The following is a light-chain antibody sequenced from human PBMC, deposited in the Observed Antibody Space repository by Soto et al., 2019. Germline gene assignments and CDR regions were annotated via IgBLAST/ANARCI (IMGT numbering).Light chain of an antibody. CDR1: SSNIGTGYD. J-gene: IGLJ2*01. CDR2: GNS. CDR3: QSYDGSLSGSV. Sequence: QSVLTQPPSVSGAPGQRVTISCTGSSSNIGTGYDVHWYQQLPGTAPKLLIYGNSDRPSGVPDRFSGSKSGTSASLAITGLQAEDEADYYCQSYDGSLSGSVFGGGTKVTVL. V-gene: IGLV1-40*01.